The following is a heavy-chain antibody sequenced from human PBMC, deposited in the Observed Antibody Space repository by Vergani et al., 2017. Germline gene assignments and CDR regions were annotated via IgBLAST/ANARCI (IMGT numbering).Heavy chain of an antibody. D-gene: IGHD1-1*01. CDR1: GFTFRIYG. J-gene: IGHJ5*01. V-gene: IGHV3-30*02. CDR3: AKGKIETEGYNFELIFDS. Sequence: QVQLVESGGGVVQPGGSLRLSCIASGFTFRIYGMHWVRQAPGKGLEWVAFIRYDGTKRFYGDSVKGRFTISRDNSANMLHLQANSLRAEDTAVYYCAKGKIETEGYNFELIFDSWGPGTQVTVSS. CDR2: IRYDGTKR.